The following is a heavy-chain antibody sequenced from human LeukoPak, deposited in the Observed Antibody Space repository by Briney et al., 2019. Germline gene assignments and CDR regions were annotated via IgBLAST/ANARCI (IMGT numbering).Heavy chain of an antibody. Sequence: SETLSLTCTVSGASISRSDYFWGWIRQPPGKGLEWIGSIYYSGSTYYSPSLKVRFTISADTSRNQFSLKLNFVTAADTAVYYCARSSEYGDPFNYWGQGTLVTVSS. J-gene: IGHJ4*02. CDR1: GASISRSDYF. D-gene: IGHD4-17*01. CDR3: ARSSEYGDPFNY. V-gene: IGHV4-39*01. CDR2: IYYSGST.